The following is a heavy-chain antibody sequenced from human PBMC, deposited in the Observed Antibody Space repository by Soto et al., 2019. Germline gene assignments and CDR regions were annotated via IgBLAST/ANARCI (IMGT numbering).Heavy chain of an antibody. J-gene: IGHJ3*02. CDR1: GGSISRYY. D-gene: IGHD4-17*01. CDR3: ARDRPNYGGNLPIDAFDI. V-gene: IGHV4-59*01. CDR2: IYYSGST. Sequence: PSETLSLTCTVSGGSISRYYWSWTRQPPGKGLEWIGYIYYSGSTNYNPSLKSRVTISVDTSKNQFSLKLSSVTAADTAVYYCARDRPNYGGNLPIDAFDIWGQGTMVTVSS.